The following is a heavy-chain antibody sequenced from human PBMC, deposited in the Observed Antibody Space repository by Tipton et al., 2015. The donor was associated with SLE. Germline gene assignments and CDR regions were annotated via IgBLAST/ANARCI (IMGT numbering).Heavy chain of an antibody. Sequence: LRLSCAASGFTFSSYGMHWVRQAPGKGLEWIGEINHSGSTNYNPSLKSRVTISVDTSKNQFSLKLSSVTAADTAVYYCARRGGGSYYYYGMDVWGQGTTVTVSS. CDR3: ARRGGGSYYYYGMDV. D-gene: IGHD1-26*01. CDR2: INHSGST. V-gene: IGHV4-34*01. J-gene: IGHJ6*02. CDR1: GFTFSSYG.